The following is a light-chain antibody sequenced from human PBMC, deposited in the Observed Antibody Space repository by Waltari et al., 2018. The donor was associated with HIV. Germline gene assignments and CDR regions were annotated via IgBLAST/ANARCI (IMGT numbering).Light chain of an antibody. CDR3: QSWDSKMRV. Sequence: SYELTQPPSVSVSAGQNVSITCSGHLLGNKSVCWYQQMAGQALVLVIFRDVKRPSGIPERFSGSNSGNTATLTITGAQPVDEADYYCQSWDSKMRVFGGGTKVTVL. CDR2: RDV. V-gene: IGLV3-1*01. CDR1: LLGNKS. J-gene: IGLJ3*02.